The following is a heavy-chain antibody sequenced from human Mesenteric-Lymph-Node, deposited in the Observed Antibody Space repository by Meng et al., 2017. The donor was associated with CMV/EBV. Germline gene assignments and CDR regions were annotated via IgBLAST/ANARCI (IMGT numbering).Heavy chain of an antibody. CDR3: LKDNGHYSILTGDYTGPFDY. CDR1: GFTFSSYG. Sequence: GGSLRLSCAASGFTFSSYGMHWVRQAPGQGLEWVAFIRYDGSNKYYADSVKGRFTISRDNAKNSLYLLMNSLRTEDTALYYCLKDNGHYSILTGDYTGPFDYWGQGTLVTVSS. V-gene: IGHV3-30*02. CDR2: IRYDGSNK. D-gene: IGHD3-9*01. J-gene: IGHJ4*02.